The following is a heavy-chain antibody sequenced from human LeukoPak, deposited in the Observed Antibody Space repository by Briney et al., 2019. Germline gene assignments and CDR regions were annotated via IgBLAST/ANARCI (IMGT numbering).Heavy chain of an antibody. CDR1: GFTFSSYG. Sequence: GGSLRPSCAASGFTFSSYGMHWVRQAPGKGLEWEAVIWYDGSNKYYADSVKGRFTISRDNSKNTLYLQMNSLRAEDTAVYYCAKAGYCSSTSYYYYYYYMDVWGKGTTVTVSS. CDR3: AKAGYCSSTSYYYYYYYMDV. V-gene: IGHV3-33*06. D-gene: IGHD2-2*01. J-gene: IGHJ6*03. CDR2: IWYDGSNK.